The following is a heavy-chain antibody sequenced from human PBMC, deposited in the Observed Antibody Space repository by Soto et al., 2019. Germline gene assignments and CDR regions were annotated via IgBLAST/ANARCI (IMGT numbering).Heavy chain of an antibody. CDR1: GFTFSSYG. D-gene: IGHD5-18*01. V-gene: IGHV3-30*18. CDR2: ISYDGSNK. J-gene: IGHJ4*02. CDR3: AKAPPQVDIAMSFDY. Sequence: QVQLVESGGGVVQPGRSLRLSCAASGFTFSSYGMHWVRQAPGKGLEWVAVISYDGSNKYYADSVKGRFTISRDNSKNTLYLQMNSLRAEDTAVYYCAKAPPQVDIAMSFDYWGQGTLVTVSS.